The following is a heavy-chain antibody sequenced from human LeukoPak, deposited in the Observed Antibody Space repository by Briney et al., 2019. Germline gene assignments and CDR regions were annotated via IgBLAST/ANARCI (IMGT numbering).Heavy chain of an antibody. CDR2: IISKAYGGTT. Sequence: GGSLRLSCTASGFTFGDYAMSWVRQAPGEGLGWVGFIISKAYGGTTEYAASVKGRFTISRDDSKSITYLQMNSLKTEATAVYYCTTGSYGSGSYHYYSYYYGMDVWGQGTTVTVSS. D-gene: IGHD3-10*01. V-gene: IGHV3-49*04. CDR3: TTGSYGSGSYHYYSYYYGMDV. J-gene: IGHJ6*02. CDR1: GFTFGDYA.